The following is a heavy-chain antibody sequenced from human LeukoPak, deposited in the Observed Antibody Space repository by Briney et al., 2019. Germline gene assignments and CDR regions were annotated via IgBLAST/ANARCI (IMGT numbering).Heavy chain of an antibody. CDR1: GGSISSYY. V-gene: IGHV4-59*07. Sequence: SDALSLTCTVSGGSISSYYWSWIRQPPGKGLEWIGYIYYSGSTNYNPSLKSRVTISVDTSKNQFSLKLSSVTAADTAVYYCARGLYKGDYWYWFDPWGQGTLVTVSS. D-gene: IGHD4-17*01. CDR2: IYYSGST. J-gene: IGHJ5*02. CDR3: ARGLYKGDYWYWFDP.